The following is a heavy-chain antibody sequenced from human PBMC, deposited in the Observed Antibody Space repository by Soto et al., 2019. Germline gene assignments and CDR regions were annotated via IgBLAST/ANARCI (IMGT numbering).Heavy chain of an antibody. CDR2: ISYDGSNK. CDR1: GFTFSSYA. Sequence: GGSLRLSCAASGFTFSSYAIRWVRQAPGKGLEWVAVISYDGSNKYYADSVKGRFTISRDNSKNTLYLQMNSLRAEDTAVYYCARDGTGTTPAGWFDPWGQGTLVTVSS. J-gene: IGHJ5*02. D-gene: IGHD1-7*01. CDR3: ARDGTGTTPAGWFDP. V-gene: IGHV3-30-3*01.